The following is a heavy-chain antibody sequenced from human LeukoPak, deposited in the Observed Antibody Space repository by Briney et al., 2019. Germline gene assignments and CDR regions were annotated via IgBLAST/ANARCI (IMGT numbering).Heavy chain of an antibody. V-gene: IGHV3-30*02. CDR1: GFGFSSYA. J-gene: IGHJ3*01. CDR3: AKVRLLGALDDAFDV. CDR2: IRQDGSHH. Sequence: GGSLRLSCAASGFGFSSYAMHWVRQAPGKGLEWVAFIRQDGSHHYHGDSVKGRFTISRDNSKKTLYLEMTSLRPEDTAVYYCAKVRLLGALDDAFDVWGQGTMVTV. D-gene: IGHD3-16*01.